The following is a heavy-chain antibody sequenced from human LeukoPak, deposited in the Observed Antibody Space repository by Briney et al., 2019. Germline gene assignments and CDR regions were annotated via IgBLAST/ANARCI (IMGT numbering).Heavy chain of an antibody. J-gene: IGHJ4*02. CDR3: AETRGYSGYDHIDS. CDR1: GFIVGHNT. CDR2: VYSAGTT. Sequence: GGSLRLSCAASGFIVGHNTMAWVRQAPGKGLEWVSLVYSAGTTYYADSVKGRFTISRDNSRNSLLLQMNNLRAEDTAVYYCAETRGYSGYDHIDSWGQGTLVTVSS. V-gene: IGHV3-66*01. D-gene: IGHD5-12*01.